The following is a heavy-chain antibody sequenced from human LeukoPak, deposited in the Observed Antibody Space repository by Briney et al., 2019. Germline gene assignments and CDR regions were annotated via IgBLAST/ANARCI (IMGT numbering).Heavy chain of an antibody. CDR3: ARVGYNWNLWFDF. CDR1: GYSMSSGYY. CDR2: IFHSGNS. Sequence: SETLSLTCTVSGYSMSSGYYWGWIRQPPGKGLQWIGSIFHSGNSYYNPSLKSRVAISVDTSKNQFSLKVNSVTAADTAVYYCARVGYNWNLWFDFWGQGTTVTVSS. D-gene: IGHD1-7*01. V-gene: IGHV4-38-2*02. J-gene: IGHJ3*01.